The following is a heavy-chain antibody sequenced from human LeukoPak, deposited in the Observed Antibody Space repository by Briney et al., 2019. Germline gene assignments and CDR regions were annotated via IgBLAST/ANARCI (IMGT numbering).Heavy chain of an antibody. V-gene: IGHV1-18*01. CDR1: GYTFTSYG. Sequence: ASVKVSCKASGYTFTSYGISWVRQAPGQGLEWMGGITTYNGDSNYAQNLQGRVTMTTDTSTTTAYMELRSLRSDDTAVYYCARRSGNWFYFDYWGQGTLVTVSS. D-gene: IGHD6-13*01. J-gene: IGHJ4*02. CDR3: ARRSGNWFYFDY. CDR2: ITTYNGDS.